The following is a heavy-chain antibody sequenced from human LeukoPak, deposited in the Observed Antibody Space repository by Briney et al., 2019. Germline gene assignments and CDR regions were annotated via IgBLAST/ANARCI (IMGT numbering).Heavy chain of an antibody. CDR2: IFCIGSP. J-gene: IGHJ6*02. CDR1: GASITSYY. Sequence: SETLSLTCTVSGASITSYYWSWVRQPPRKGLEWIGFIFCIGSPDYNPSLLSRVTLSVDWSTTLSSLKLSSVAAADTAVYYCARDRKAGYSGSYNNHGMDVWGQGTTVTVSS. D-gene: IGHD3-10*01. V-gene: IGHV4-59*01. CDR3: ARDRKAGYSGSYNNHGMDV.